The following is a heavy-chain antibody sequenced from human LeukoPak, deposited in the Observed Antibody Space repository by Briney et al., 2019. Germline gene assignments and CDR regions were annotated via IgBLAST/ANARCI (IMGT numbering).Heavy chain of an antibody. CDR3: ANDKVPRCGGVDWDLDY. CDR2: ITWNSGVI. J-gene: IGHJ4*02. D-gene: IGHD3-16*01. V-gene: IGHV3-9*01. Sequence: PGGSLRLSCAASGFTFHDYAIHWVRQGPGKGLEWVSGITWNSGVITYADYVKGRFTISRDNAKNSLDLEMNSLIIEDTALYYCANDKVPRCGGVDWDLDYWGQGTLITVSS. CDR1: GFTFHDYA.